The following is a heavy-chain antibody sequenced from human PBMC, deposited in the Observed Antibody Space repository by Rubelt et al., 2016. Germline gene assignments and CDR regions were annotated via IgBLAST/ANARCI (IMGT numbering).Heavy chain of an antibody. Sequence: QVQLQESGPGLVKPSETLSLTCTVSGVSISGSSYYWGWIRQPPGKGLEWIGSVYYSGSTYYNPSLKSRVTISIDTSKNQLSVKLSSVTAADTAVDYWARGWGFYTRARAVDFSWGQGTPGTVAS. CDR1: GVSISGSSYY. J-gene: IGHJ5*02. CDR2: VYYSGST. D-gene: IGHD2-2*02. CDR3: ARGWGFYTRARAVDFS. V-gene: IGHV4-39*01.